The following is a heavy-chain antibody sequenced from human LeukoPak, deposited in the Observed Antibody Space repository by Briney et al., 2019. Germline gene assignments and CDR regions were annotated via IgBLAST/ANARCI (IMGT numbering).Heavy chain of an antibody. D-gene: IGHD2-2*01. CDR3: ARGVVPPEENQLLSSSPNDQGWFDP. V-gene: IGHV4-34*01. Sequence: SETLSLTCAVYGGSFSGYYWSWIRQPPGKGLEWIGEINHSGSTNYNPSLKSRVTISVDTSKNQFSLKLSSVTAADTAVYYCARGVVPPEENQLLSSSPNDQGWFDPWGQGTLVTVSS. CDR1: GGSFSGYY. CDR2: INHSGST. J-gene: IGHJ5*02.